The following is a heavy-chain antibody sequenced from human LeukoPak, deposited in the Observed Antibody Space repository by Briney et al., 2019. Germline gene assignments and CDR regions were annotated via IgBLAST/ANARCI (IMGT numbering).Heavy chain of an antibody. J-gene: IGHJ4*02. CDR1: RYTFTSYG. CDR2: ISSYNGNT. Sequence: GASVKVSCKPSRYTFTSYGISWVRQAPRQGLEWMGWISSYNGNTNYAQKLQGRVTMTTDTSTSTAYMELRSLRSDDTAVYYCARTYYYYDSSGPLDYWGQGTLVTVSS. D-gene: IGHD3-22*01. V-gene: IGHV1-18*01. CDR3: ARTYYYYDSSGPLDY.